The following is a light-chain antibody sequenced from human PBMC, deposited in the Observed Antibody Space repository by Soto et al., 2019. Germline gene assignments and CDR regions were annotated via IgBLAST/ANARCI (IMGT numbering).Light chain of an antibody. CDR2: MVS. CDR3: MQGTHWPWT. Sequence: DVVMSQSPLSLPVTLGQPASISCWPSQSLVHTDGNTYLNWFQQRPGQSPRRLIYMVSKRESGVPDRFSGSGSGTDFTLRITRLEAEDIGVYYCMQGTHWPWTFGQGTRVEIK. CDR1: QSLVHTDGNTY. V-gene: IGKV2-30*02. J-gene: IGKJ1*01.